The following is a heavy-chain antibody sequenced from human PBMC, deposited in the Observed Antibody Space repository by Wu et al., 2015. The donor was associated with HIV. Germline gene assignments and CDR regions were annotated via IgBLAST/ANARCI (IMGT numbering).Heavy chain of an antibody. V-gene: IGHV1-69*13. D-gene: IGHD6-25*01. Sequence: QVQLVQSGAEVKKPGSSVKVSCKTSGDNFRNYAVSWVRQAPGQGLEWMGRIVPIFGGENYAQRFRDRVTITVDDSTDTSYLEVTSLTFEDTAVYYCAREAAAVTWGYYFDFWGQGTLVTVSS. CDR3: AREAAAVTWGYYFDF. J-gene: IGHJ4*02. CDR2: IVPIFGGE. CDR1: GDNFRNYA.